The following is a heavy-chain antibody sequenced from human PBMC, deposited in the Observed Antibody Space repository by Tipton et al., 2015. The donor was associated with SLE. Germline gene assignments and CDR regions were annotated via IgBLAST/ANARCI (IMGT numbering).Heavy chain of an antibody. Sequence: QSGPEVKKPGASVKVSCKASGYTFTSYGISWVRQAPGQGLEWMGWISAYNGNTNYAQKLQGRVTMTTDTSTSTAYMELRSLRSDDTAVYYCAIGSLLLWFGELPDYWGQGTLVTVSP. D-gene: IGHD3-10*01. V-gene: IGHV1-18*01. CDR2: ISAYNGNT. CDR1: GYTFTSYG. J-gene: IGHJ4*02. CDR3: AIGSLLLWFGELPDY.